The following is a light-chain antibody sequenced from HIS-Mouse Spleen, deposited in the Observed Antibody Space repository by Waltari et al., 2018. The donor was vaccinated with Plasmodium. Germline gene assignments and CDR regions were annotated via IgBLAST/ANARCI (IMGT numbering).Light chain of an antibody. V-gene: IGKV3-15*01. CDR2: GAS. CDR1: QSVSSN. Sequence: EIVTTQSPATLSVSPGERATLSCRASQSVSSNLAWYQQKPGQAPRLLIYGASTRATGIPARFSGSGSGTEFTLTISSLQSEDFAVYYCQQYNNPRTTFGQGTKLEIK. CDR3: QQYNNPRTT. J-gene: IGKJ2*01.